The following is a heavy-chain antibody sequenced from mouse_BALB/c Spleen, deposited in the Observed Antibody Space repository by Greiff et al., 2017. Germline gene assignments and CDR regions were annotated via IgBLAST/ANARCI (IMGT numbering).Heavy chain of an antibody. CDR1: GFTFSSFG. J-gene: IGHJ1*01. CDR2: ISSGSSTI. V-gene: IGHV5-17*02. Sequence: EVKLVESGGGLVQPGGSRKLSCAASGFTFSSFGMHWVRQAPEKGLEWVAYISSGSSTIYYADTVKGRFTISRDNPKNTLFLQMTSLRSEDTAMYYCARLSSSWYFDVWGAGTTVTVSS. CDR3: ARLSSSWYFDV. D-gene: IGHD1-1*01.